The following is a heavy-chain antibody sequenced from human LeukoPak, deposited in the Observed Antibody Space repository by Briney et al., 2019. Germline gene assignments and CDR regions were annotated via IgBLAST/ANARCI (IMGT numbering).Heavy chain of an antibody. V-gene: IGHV4-34*01. CDR2: INHSGST. CDR1: GGSFSGYY. CDR3: ARGRAYCGGDCYSGYNWFDP. D-gene: IGHD2-21*02. Sequence: SETLSLTCAVYGGSFSGYYWSWIRQPPGKGLEWIGEINHSGSTNYNPSLKSRVTISVDTSKNQFSLKLSSVTAADTAVYHCARGRAYCGGDCYSGYNWFDPWGQGTLVTVSS. J-gene: IGHJ5*02.